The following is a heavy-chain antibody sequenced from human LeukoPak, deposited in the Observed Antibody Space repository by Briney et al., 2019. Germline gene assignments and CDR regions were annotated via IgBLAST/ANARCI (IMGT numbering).Heavy chain of an antibody. CDR3: AKDEGSSVTGGYYFDS. D-gene: IGHD2-21*02. CDR1: GFTFSNYA. V-gene: IGHV3-23*01. J-gene: IGHJ4*02. Sequence: GGSLRLSCAASGFTFSNYAMSWVRQAPGKGLEWISAIGASGAGTYYADSVKGRFTISKDKSKNTLFLQMDTLRAEDTAIYYCAKDEGSSVTGGYYFDSWGQGTLVTVSS. CDR2: IGASGAGT.